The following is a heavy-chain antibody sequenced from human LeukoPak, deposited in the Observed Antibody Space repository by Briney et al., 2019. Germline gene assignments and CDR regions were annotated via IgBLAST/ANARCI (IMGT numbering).Heavy chain of an antibody. CDR2: IGTAGDT. V-gene: IGHV3-13*01. J-gene: IGHJ3*02. CDR3: ARLRGYSYGNDAFDI. D-gene: IGHD5-18*01. CDR1: GFPFSIYD. Sequence: GGSLRLSCTASGFPFSIYDMHWVRQVLGKGLEWVSAIGTAGDTYYSGSVEGRFTISRENAKNSLYLQMISLRAGDTAVYYCARLRGYSYGNDAFDIWGQGTLVTVSS.